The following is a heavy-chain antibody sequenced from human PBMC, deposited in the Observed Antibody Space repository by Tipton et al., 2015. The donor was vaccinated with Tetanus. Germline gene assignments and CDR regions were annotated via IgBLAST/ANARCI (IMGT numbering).Heavy chain of an antibody. CDR1: GFTFSDSI. D-gene: IGHD2-21*02. J-gene: IGHJ6*02. CDR2: ISWNSGSI. V-gene: IGHV3-9*01. Sequence: SLRLSCAASGFTFSDSIMHWVRQVPGKGLEWVSGISWNSGSIGYADSVKGRFTIPRDNAKNSLYLQMNSLSAEETALYYCAKDTGVTPHYGMDVWGQGTTVTVSS. CDR3: AKDTGVTPHYGMDV.